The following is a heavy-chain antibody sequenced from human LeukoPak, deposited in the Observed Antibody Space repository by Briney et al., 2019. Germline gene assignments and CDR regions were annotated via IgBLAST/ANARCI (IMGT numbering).Heavy chain of an antibody. CDR2: IYYSGST. Sequence: SETLSLTCTVSGGSISSSSYYWGWLRQPPGKGLEWIGSIYYSGSTYYNPSLKSRVTISVDTSKNQFSLKLSSVTAADTAVYYCARHYSANSFDYWGQGTLVTVSS. J-gene: IGHJ4*02. V-gene: IGHV4-39*01. CDR1: GGSISSSSYY. D-gene: IGHD2-15*01. CDR3: ARHYSANSFDY.